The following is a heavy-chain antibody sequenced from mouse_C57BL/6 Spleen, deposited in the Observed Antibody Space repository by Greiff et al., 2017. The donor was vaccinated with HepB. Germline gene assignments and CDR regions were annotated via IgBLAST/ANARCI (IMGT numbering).Heavy chain of an antibody. J-gene: IGHJ1*03. CDR3: ARHYYYGSSWYFDV. CDR2: FHPYNDDT. Sequence: VMLVESGAELVKPGASVKMSCKASGYTFTTYPIEWMKQNHGKSLEWIGNFHPYNDDTKYNEKFKGKATLTVEKSSSTVYLELSRLTSDDSAVYYCARHYYYGSSWYFDVWGTGTTVTVSS. V-gene: IGHV1-47*01. CDR1: GYTFTTYP. D-gene: IGHD1-1*01.